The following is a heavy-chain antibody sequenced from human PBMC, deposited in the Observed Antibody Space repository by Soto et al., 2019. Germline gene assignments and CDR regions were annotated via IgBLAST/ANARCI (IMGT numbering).Heavy chain of an antibody. J-gene: IGHJ4*02. CDR1: GFTFSSYA. CDR2: ISYDGSNK. D-gene: IGHD2-2*02. Sequence: PGGSLRLSCAASGFTFSSYAMHWVRQAPGKGLEWVAVISYDGSNKYYADSVKGRFTISRDNSKNTLYLQMNSLRAEDTAVYYCARDSKRGYQQLYGFRYYFDYWGQGTLVTVSS. CDR3: ARDSKRGYQQLYGFRYYFDY. V-gene: IGHV3-30-3*01.